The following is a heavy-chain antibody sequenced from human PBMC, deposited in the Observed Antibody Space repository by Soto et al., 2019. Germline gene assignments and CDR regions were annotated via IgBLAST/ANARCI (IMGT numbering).Heavy chain of an antibody. CDR1: GGSFSGYY. CDR3: APFRRDGGNWFDP. Sequence: SETLSLTCAVYGGSFSGYYWSWIRQPPGKGLEWIGEINHSGSTNYNPSLKSRVTISVDTSKNQFSLKLSSVTAADTAVYYCAPFRRDGGNWFDPWGQGTLVTVSS. J-gene: IGHJ5*02. CDR2: INHSGST. V-gene: IGHV4-34*01. D-gene: IGHD2-15*01.